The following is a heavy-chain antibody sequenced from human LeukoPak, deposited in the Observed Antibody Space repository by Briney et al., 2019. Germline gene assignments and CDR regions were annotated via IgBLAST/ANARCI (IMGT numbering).Heavy chain of an antibody. V-gene: IGHV1-69*05. J-gene: IGHJ6*03. D-gene: IGHD3-16*01. CDR2: IIPIFGTA. CDR3: ARGGSTDEAPYYYCYMDV. CDR1: GGTFSSYA. Sequence: GSSVKVSCKASGGTFSSYAISWVRQAPGQGLDWMGRIIPIFGTANYAQKFQGRVTITTDESTNTAYMELSSLRSEDTAVYYCARGGSTDEAPYYYCYMDVWGKGTTVTVSS.